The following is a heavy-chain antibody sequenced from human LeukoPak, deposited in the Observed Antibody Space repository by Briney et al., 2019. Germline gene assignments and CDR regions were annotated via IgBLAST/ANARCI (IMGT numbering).Heavy chain of an antibody. CDR3: AKEYGYDYNYYYSMAV. CDR1: GFTFSSYG. J-gene: IGHJ6*03. CDR2: IRYDGSNK. Sequence: GGSLRLSCAASGFTFSSYGMHWVRQAPGKGLEWVAFIRYDGSNKYHADSVKGRFTISRDNSKNTVYLQMNSLRAEDTAVYFCAKEYGYDYNYYYSMAVCGKGTTVTISS. V-gene: IGHV3-30*02. D-gene: IGHD1-1*01.